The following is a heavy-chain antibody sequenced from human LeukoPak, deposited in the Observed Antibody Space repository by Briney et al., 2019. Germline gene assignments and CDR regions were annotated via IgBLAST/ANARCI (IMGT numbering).Heavy chain of an antibody. CDR3: AREGAVAGFDY. CDR2: IHYSGSS. Sequence: PSETLSLTCTVSGGSISSYYWNWIRQPPGKGLEWIGYIHYSGSSNNNPSLKSRVTISVDTSKNQFSLRLSTVTAADTAVYYRAREGAVAGFDYWGQGTLVTVSS. D-gene: IGHD6-19*01. V-gene: IGHV4-59*01. CDR1: GGSISSYY. J-gene: IGHJ4*02.